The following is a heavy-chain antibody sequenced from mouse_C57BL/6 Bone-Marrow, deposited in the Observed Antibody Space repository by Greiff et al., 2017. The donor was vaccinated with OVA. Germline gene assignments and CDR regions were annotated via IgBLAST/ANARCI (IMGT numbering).Heavy chain of an antibody. V-gene: IGHV1-64*01. CDR3: ARGTGHFDY. CDR2: IHPNSGST. D-gene: IGHD4-1*01. Sequence: QVQLKEPGAELVKPGASVKLSCKASGYTFTSYWMHWVKQRPGQGLEWIGMIHPNSGSTTYTETFKSKATLTVDKSSSTAYMQLSSLTYEDAAVYYCARGTGHFDYWGQGTTLTVSS. J-gene: IGHJ2*01. CDR1: GYTFTSYW.